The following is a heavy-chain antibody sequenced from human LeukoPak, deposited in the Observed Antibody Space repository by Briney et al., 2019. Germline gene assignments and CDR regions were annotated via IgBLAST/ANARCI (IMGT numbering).Heavy chain of an antibody. CDR2: IWYDGSNK. D-gene: IGHD4-11*01. V-gene: IGHV3-33*01. J-gene: IGHJ1*01. Sequence: GSRRLSCAASGFTFSSYGMHWVRQAPGKGLEWVAVIWYDGSNKYYADSVKGRFTISRDNSKNTLYLQMNSLRAEDTAVYYCARDGGYDSDYTYFQHWGQGTLVTVSS. CDR1: GFTFSSYG. CDR3: ARDGGYDSDYTYFQH.